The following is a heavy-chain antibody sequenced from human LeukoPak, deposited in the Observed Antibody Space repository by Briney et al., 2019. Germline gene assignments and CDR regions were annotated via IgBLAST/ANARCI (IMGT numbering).Heavy chain of an antibody. D-gene: IGHD6-13*01. CDR3: ARDPSSGMASGRHDY. J-gene: IGHJ4*02. CDR2: ISAWNGDT. CDR1: GYTFNHYG. V-gene: IGHV1-18*01. Sequence: ASVKVSCKASGYTFNHYGFPWARQAPGQGLEWMGWISAWNGDTKYAQNLQGRVTLTTDTATTTAYMELRSLRSDDTALYYCARDPSSGMASGRHDYWGQGTLVTVSS.